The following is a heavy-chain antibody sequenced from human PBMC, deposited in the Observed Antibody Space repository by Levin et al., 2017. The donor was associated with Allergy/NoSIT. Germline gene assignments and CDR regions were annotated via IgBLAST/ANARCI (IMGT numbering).Heavy chain of an antibody. D-gene: IGHD3-10*01. J-gene: IGHJ4*02. CDR1: GFTFRTFW. Sequence: PGESLKISCAASGFTFRTFWMAWVRQAPGKGPEWVANIKQDGSDKYYVDSVEGRFTVSRDNAKNSLYLQMNSPRVDDTAVYYCARDHDGEDEYFDFWGQGTLVTVSS. CDR3: ARDHDGEDEYFDF. V-gene: IGHV3-7*01. CDR2: IKQDGSDK.